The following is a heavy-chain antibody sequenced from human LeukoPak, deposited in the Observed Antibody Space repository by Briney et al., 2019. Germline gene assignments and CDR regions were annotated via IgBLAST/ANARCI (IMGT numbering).Heavy chain of an antibody. V-gene: IGHV1-3*01. J-gene: IGHJ6*02. Sequence: EASVKVSCKASGYTFTSYAMHWVRQAPGQRLEWMGWINAGNGNTKYSQKFQGRVTITRDTSASTAYMELSSLRSEDTAVYYCASSNGSGSYYPWYYYGMDVWGQGTTVTVSS. CDR3: ASSNGSGSYYPWYYYGMDV. D-gene: IGHD3-10*01. CDR1: GYTFTSYA. CDR2: INAGNGNT.